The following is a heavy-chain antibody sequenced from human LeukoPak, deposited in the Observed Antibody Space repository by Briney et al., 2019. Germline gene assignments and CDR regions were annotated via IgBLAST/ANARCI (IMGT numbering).Heavy chain of an antibody. CDR1: GYTLTSYG. D-gene: IGHD6-19*01. V-gene: IGHV1-18*01. CDR3: ARDAVGSGWYQFDY. Sequence: ASVKVSCKASGYTLTSYGISWVRQAPGQGLEWMGWITAYNGNTNYAQKLQGRVTMTTDTSTSTAYMELRSLRSDDTAVYYCARDAVGSGWYQFDYWGQGTLVTVSS. CDR2: ITAYNGNT. J-gene: IGHJ4*02.